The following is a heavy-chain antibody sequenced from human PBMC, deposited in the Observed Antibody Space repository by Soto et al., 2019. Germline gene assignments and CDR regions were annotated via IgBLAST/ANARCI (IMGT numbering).Heavy chain of an antibody. D-gene: IGHD1-20*01. CDR2: IERDDDDK. V-gene: IGHV2-70*13. CDR3: ARSIRGPRRFNGMDV. J-gene: IGHJ6*02. CDR1: GFSLTSPGMC. Sequence: SGPTLVNPTETLTLTCTFSGFSLTSPGMCESWIRQPPGKALEWLALIERDDDDKYYSTSLKTRLTISKDTRKNQVVLTMANMDPADTGTYYCARSIRGPRRFNGMDVWGQGTTVTVSS.